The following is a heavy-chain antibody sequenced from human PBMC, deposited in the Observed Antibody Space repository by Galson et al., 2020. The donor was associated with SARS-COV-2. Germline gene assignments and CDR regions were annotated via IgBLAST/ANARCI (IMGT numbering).Heavy chain of an antibody. Sequence: TGGSLRLSCKGSGYSFSYYWIAWVRQMPGKGLEWMGIIYPSDSDTRYSPSFQGQVTISADKSINTVFLQWSSLKASDTAMYYCARTYYYDSSHFHTALDPWGQGILVTVSS. J-gene: IGHJ5*02. CDR3: ARTYYYDSSHFHTALDP. CDR1: GYSFSYYW. CDR2: IYPSDSDT. V-gene: IGHV5-51*06. D-gene: IGHD3-22*01.